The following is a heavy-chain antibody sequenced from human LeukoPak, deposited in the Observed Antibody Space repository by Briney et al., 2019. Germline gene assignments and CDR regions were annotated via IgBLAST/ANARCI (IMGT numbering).Heavy chain of an antibody. J-gene: IGHJ3*02. V-gene: IGHV1-69*05. Sequence: ASVKVSCKASGGTFSSYAISWVRQAPGQGLEWMGGIIPIFGTANYAQKFQGRVTITTDESTSTAYMELSSLRSEDTAFYYCASSKATARAFDIWGQGTMVTVSS. D-gene: IGHD5-18*01. CDR1: GGTFSSYA. CDR3: ASSKATARAFDI. CDR2: IIPIFGTA.